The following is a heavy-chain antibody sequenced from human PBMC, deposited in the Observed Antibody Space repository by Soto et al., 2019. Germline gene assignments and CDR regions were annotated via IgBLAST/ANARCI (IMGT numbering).Heavy chain of an antibody. CDR2: IKQDGSEK. CDR1: GFTFSSYW. D-gene: IGHD3-9*01. CDR3: AREGHTYYDILTGYYFPSGRWFDP. J-gene: IGHJ5*02. V-gene: IGHV3-7*03. Sequence: PGGSLRLSCAASGFTFSSYWMSWVRQAPGKGLEWVANIKQDGSEKYYVDSVKGRFTISRDNAKNSLYLQMNSLRAEDTAVYYCAREGHTYYDILTGYYFPSGRWFDPW.